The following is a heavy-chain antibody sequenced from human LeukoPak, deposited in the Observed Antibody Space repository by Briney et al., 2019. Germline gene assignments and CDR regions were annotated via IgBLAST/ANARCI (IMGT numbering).Heavy chain of an antibody. CDR3: ARGPLSSGWYRLGY. J-gene: IGHJ4*02. D-gene: IGHD6-19*01. V-gene: IGHV1-69*13. CDR1: GYTFTSYD. Sequence: SVKVSCKASGYTFTSYDINWVRQATGQGLEWMGGIIPIFGTANYAQKFQGRVTITADESTSTAYMELSSLRSEDTAVYYCARGPLSSGWYRLGYWGQGTLVTVSS. CDR2: IIPIFGTA.